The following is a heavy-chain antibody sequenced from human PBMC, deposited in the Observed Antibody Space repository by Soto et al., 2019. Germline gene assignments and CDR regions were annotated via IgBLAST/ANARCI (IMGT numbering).Heavy chain of an antibody. D-gene: IGHD2-2*01. V-gene: IGHV3-30*18. J-gene: IGHJ4*02. CDR3: AKVRPYCSSTSCRESFDY. CDR1: GFTFSSYG. Sequence: GGSLRLSCAASGFTFSSYGIHWVRQAPGKGLEWVAVISYDGSNKYYADSVKGRFTISRDNSKNTLYLQMNSLRAEDTAVYYCAKVRPYCSSTSCRESFDYWGQGTLVTVSS. CDR2: ISYDGSNK.